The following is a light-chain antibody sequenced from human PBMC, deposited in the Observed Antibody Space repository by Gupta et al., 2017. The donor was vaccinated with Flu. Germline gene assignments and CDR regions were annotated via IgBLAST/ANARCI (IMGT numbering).Light chain of an antibody. Sequence: GQMARITCSGDAFPKNYAYWYHLTSGQAPRLVIYEDIKRPSGIPQRFAGSTSGALANLTISGAQVEDEGDYFGFSVDRNGNHRVFGGGTKVAVL. J-gene: IGLJ3*02. CDR3: FSVDRNGNHRV. CDR2: EDI. CDR1: AFPKNY. V-gene: IGLV3-10*01.